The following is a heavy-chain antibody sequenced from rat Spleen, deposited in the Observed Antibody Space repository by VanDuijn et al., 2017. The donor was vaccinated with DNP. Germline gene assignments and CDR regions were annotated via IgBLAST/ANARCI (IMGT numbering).Heavy chain of an antibody. CDR1: GFTFSNYG. Sequence: EVQLVESGGGLVQPGRSLKLSCAASGFTFSNYGMAWVRQAPTKGLEWVASITNSGGSTYYRDSVKGRFTISRDNAKSTLYLQMDSLRSEDTATYYCTTDRDDYWGQGVMVTVSS. CDR3: TTDRDDY. J-gene: IGHJ2*01. CDR2: ITNSGGST. D-gene: IGHD4-3*01. V-gene: IGHV5-27*01.